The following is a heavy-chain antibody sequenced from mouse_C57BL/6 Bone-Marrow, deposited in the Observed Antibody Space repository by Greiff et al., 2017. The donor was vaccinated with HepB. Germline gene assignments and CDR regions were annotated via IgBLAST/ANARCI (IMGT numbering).Heavy chain of an antibody. CDR2: IYPSDSET. CDR1: GYTFTSYW. V-gene: IGHV1-61*01. D-gene: IGHD1-1*01. J-gene: IGHJ4*01. CDR3: ARGGCITTGVATNYYAMDY. Sequence: QVQLQQPGAELVRPGSSVKLSCKASGYTFTSYWMDWVKQRPGQGLEWIGNIYPSDSETHYNQKFKDKATLTVDKSSSTAYMQLISLTSEDSAVYYCARGGCITTGVATNYYAMDYWGQGTSVTVSS.